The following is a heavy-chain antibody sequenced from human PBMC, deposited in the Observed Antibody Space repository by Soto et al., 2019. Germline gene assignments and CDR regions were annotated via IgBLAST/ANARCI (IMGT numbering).Heavy chain of an antibody. CDR3: AKDLKNYDILTGYFDP. D-gene: IGHD3-9*01. J-gene: IGHJ5*02. CDR2: ISGSGGST. Sequence: EVQLLESGGGLVQPGGSLRLSCAASGFTFSSYAMSWVRQAPGKGLEWVSAISGSGGSTYYADSVKGRFTISRDNSKNTLYLQMNSLRAEDTAVYYCAKDLKNYDILTGYFDPWGQGTLVTVSS. CDR1: GFTFSSYA. V-gene: IGHV3-23*01.